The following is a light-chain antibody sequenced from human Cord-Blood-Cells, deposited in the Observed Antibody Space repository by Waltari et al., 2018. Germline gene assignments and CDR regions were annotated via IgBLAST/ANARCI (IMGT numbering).Light chain of an antibody. J-gene: IGLJ3*02. V-gene: IGLV2-23*01. CDR3: CSYAGSSTWV. Sequence: QSALTQPASVSGSPGQSIPISCTRTSSDVGSYNLVSWYQQHPGKAPKLMIYEGSKRPSGVSNRFSGSKSGNTASLTISGLQAEDEADYYCCSYAGSSTWVFGGGTKLTVL. CDR2: EGS. CDR1: SSDVGSYNL.